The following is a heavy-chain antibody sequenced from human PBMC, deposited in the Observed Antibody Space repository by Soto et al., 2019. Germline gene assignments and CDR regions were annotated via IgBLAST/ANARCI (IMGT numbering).Heavy chain of an antibody. CDR2: IYYSGST. J-gene: IGHJ6*02. D-gene: IGHD2-21*02. Sequence: PSETLSLTCTVSGGSISSSSYYWGWFRQPPGMGLEWIGSIYYSGSTYYNPSLKSRVTISVDTSKNQFSLKLSSVTAADTAVYYCARANCGGDCYSPYYYYGVDVWGQGTTVT. CDR3: ARANCGGDCYSPYYYYGVDV. V-gene: IGHV4-39*01. CDR1: GGSISSSSYY.